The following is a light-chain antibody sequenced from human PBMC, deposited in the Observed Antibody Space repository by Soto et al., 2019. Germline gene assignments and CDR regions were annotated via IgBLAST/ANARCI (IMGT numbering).Light chain of an antibody. CDR3: QQYGSSPWT. J-gene: IGKJ1*01. Sequence: ETVLTQSPGTLYLSPGEIATLSCRASQTIRSNYLAWYRQTPGQAPRLLIYGASNRATGIADRFSGSGSGTDFTLIISRLEPEDFALYYCQQYGSSPWTFGQGTKVEIK. V-gene: IGKV3-20*01. CDR2: GAS. CDR1: QTIRSNY.